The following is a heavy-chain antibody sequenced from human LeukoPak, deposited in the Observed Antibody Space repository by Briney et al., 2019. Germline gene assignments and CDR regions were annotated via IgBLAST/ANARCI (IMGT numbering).Heavy chain of an antibody. CDR2: INAGNGNT. CDR1: GYTFSNYG. D-gene: IGHD1-26*01. J-gene: IGHJ5*01. V-gene: IGHV1-3*01. CDR3: AKSGAPPPGNWLDS. Sequence: ASVKVSCKASGYTFSNYGIHWVRQAPGQRPEWMGWINAGNGNTKYSQKFQDRPTITRDTPATTAYMDLNSLRSEDTAMYYCAKSGAPPPGNWLDSWGQGTLVTVSS.